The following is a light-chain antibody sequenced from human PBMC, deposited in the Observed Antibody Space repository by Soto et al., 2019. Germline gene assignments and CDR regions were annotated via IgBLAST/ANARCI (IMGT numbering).Light chain of an antibody. Sequence: IVMTQSPATLSVSPGERATLSCRASHSLNTNLAWYQQKHGQAPSLLIYGASSRAAGVPPRFSGSGSGTEFTLTISSLQSEDCTVYWCQQYDKLPPTFGQGTKVDIK. CDR1: HSLNTN. CDR2: GAS. V-gene: IGKV3-15*01. CDR3: QQYDKLPPT. J-gene: IGKJ1*01.